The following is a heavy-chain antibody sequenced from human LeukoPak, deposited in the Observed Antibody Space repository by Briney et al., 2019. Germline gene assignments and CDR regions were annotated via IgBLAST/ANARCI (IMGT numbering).Heavy chain of an antibody. Sequence: SETLSLTCTVSGGSISSYSWSWLRQSPGKALEWLGYIYYSGSTNYNPPLKSRLTISVDTSKNQFSLNLSSVTAADTAVYYCARGMTTGPDPWGQGTLVTVSS. J-gene: IGHJ5*02. CDR1: GGSISSYS. V-gene: IGHV4-59*08. D-gene: IGHD4-17*01. CDR3: ARGMTTGPDP. CDR2: IYYSGST.